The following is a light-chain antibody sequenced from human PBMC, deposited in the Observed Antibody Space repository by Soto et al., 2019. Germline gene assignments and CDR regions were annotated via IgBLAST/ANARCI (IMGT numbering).Light chain of an antibody. CDR1: SSDVGGYNY. V-gene: IGLV2-14*01. CDR2: DVS. J-gene: IGLJ2*01. CDR3: SSYTSSSTVV. Sequence: QCVLTQPASVSGSAGQSIPISCTGTSSDVGGYNYVSWYQQHPGKAPKLMIYDVSNRPSGVSNRFSGSKSGNTASLTISGLQAEDEADYYCSSYTSSSTVVFGGGT.